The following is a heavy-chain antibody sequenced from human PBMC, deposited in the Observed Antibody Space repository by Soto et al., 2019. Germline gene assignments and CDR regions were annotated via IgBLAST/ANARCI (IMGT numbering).Heavy chain of an antibody. J-gene: IGHJ6*02. CDR1: GFTFSSYA. D-gene: IGHD2-2*01. Sequence: QPGGSLRLSCAASGFTFSSYAMHWVRQAPGKGLEWVAVISYDGSNKYYADSMKGRFTISRDNSKNTLYLQMNSLRAEDTAVYYCARDGVEVVPAAQSPSIYYYGMDVWGQGTTVTVSS. CDR2: ISYDGSNK. V-gene: IGHV3-30-3*01. CDR3: ARDGVEVVPAAQSPSIYYYGMDV.